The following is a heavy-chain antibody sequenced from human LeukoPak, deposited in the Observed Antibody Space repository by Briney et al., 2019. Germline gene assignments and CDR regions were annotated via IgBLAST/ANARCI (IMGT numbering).Heavy chain of an antibody. CDR2: INHSGGS. CDR1: GGSFSGYY. J-gene: IGHJ4*02. V-gene: IGHV4-34*01. CDR3: ARGGGYSYGDFDY. D-gene: IGHD5-18*01. Sequence: SETRSPTCALYGGSFSGYYWSWIRQPPGKGRGWIGVINHSGGSNYNPSLKSRVTISVDTSKNQFSLKLSSVTAADTDVYFCARGGGYSYGDFDYWGQGTLVTVSS.